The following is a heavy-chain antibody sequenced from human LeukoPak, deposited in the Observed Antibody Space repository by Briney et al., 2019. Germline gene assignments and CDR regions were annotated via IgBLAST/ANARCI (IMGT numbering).Heavy chain of an antibody. CDR2: ISSSSSYI. Sequence: PGGSLRLSCAASGFTFSSYSMNWVRQAPGKGLEWVSSISSSSSYIYYADSVKGRFTISRDNAKNSLYLQMNSLRAEDTAVYYCARGSSWYYYYMDVWGKGTTVTASS. J-gene: IGHJ6*03. CDR3: ARGSSWYYYYMDV. V-gene: IGHV3-21*01. CDR1: GFTFSSYS. D-gene: IGHD6-13*01.